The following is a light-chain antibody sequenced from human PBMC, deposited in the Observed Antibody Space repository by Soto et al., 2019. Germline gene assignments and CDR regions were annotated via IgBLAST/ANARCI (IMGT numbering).Light chain of an antibody. J-gene: IGLJ2*01. CDR3: LLSYGGAWV. Sequence: QAVVTQEPSLTVSPGGTVTLTCAPSTGAVTSGYYPNWFQQKPGQAPRALIYRTNNKHSCTPARFSGSLLGDKAALTLSGVQPEDEAEYYCLLSYGGAWVFGGGTKLTVL. CDR1: TGAVTSGYY. CDR2: RTN. V-gene: IGLV7-43*01.